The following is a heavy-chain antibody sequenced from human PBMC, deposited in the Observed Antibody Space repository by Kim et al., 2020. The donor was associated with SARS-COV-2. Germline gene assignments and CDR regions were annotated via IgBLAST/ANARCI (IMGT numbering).Heavy chain of an antibody. CDR3: ARFGVRDNLKP. V-gene: IGHV3-21*06. J-gene: IGHJ1*01. CDR2: K. D-gene: IGHD2-15*01. Sequence: KCYAGSLRGRFTFSRDNANNSCYLQMNSMSADDTAVYYCARFGVRDNLKPWGQGTLVSVSA.